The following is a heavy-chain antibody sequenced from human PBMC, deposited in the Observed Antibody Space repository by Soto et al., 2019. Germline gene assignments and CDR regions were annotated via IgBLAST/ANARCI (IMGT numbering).Heavy chain of an antibody. V-gene: IGHV1-69*02. J-gene: IGHJ5*02. Sequence: ASVKVSCKASGGTFSSYTISWVRQAPGQGLEWMGRIIPILGIANYAQKFQGRVTITADKSTSTAYMELSSLRSEDTAVYYCARAAPYYYDSSGSKGGSNWFDPWGQGTLVTVS. CDR2: IIPILGIA. D-gene: IGHD3-22*01. CDR3: ARAAPYYYDSSGSKGGSNWFDP. CDR1: GGTFSSYT.